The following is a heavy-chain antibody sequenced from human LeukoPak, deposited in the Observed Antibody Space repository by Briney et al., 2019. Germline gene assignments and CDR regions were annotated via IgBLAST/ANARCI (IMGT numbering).Heavy chain of an antibody. Sequence: EASVKVSCKASGGTFSSYAISWVRQAPGQGLEWMGGIIPIFGTANYAQKFQGRVTITADESTSTAYMELSSLRSEDTAVYYCARGPGSYYTFYYYHYIDVWGKGTTVTVSS. V-gene: IGHV1-69*01. CDR3: ARGPGSYYTFYYYHYIDV. J-gene: IGHJ6*03. CDR2: IIPIFGTA. CDR1: GGTFSSYA. D-gene: IGHD3-10*01.